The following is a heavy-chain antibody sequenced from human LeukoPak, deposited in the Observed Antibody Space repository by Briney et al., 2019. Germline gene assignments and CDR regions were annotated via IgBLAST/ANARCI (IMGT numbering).Heavy chain of an antibody. D-gene: IGHD4-11*01. Sequence: PGGSLRLSCAASGFTVSSYYMTWVRQAPGKGLEWVPVIYSGGSTYYADSVKGGVAISRDNSKNTVFLQMNSVRAADTALYYCARSYSNHLFGMDVWGQGTTVTVSS. CDR1: GFTVSSYY. V-gene: IGHV3-66*01. J-gene: IGHJ6*02. CDR2: IYSGGST. CDR3: ARSYSNHLFGMDV.